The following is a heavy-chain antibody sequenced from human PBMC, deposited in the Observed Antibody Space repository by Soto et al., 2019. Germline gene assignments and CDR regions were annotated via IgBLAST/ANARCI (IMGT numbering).Heavy chain of an antibody. D-gene: IGHD3-3*01. CDR1: GFTFSSYS. Sequence: EVQLVESGGGLVQPGGSLRLSCAASGFTFSSYSMNWVRQAPGKGLEWVSYISSSSSTIYYADSVKGRFTISRDNAKNSLYLQMNSLRDEDTAVYYCARDHDFWSGYYAGMDVWGQGTTVTVSS. J-gene: IGHJ6*02. V-gene: IGHV3-48*02. CDR3: ARDHDFWSGYYAGMDV. CDR2: ISSSSSTI.